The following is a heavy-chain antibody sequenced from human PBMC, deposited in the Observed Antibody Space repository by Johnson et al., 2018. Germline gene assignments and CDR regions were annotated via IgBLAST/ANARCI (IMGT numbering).Heavy chain of an antibody. CDR2: ISWNSGSI. CDR3: ARGEGLIAAAGHFQH. CDR1: GFTFDDYA. J-gene: IGHJ1*01. Sequence: VQLVQSGGGLVQPGRSLRLSCAASGFTFDDYAIHWVRQAPGKGLEWVSGISWNSGSIGYADSVRGRFTNSRDNARNSLYLQMNSLRAEDTALYYCARGEGLIAAAGHFQHWGQGTRVTGSS. D-gene: IGHD6-13*01. V-gene: IGHV3-9*01.